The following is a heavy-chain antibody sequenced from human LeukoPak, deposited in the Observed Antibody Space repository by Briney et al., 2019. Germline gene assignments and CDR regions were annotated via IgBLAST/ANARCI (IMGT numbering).Heavy chain of an antibody. Sequence: GGSLRLSCAASGFTFSSYSMNWVRQAPGKGLEWVSSISSSSSYIYYADSVKGRFTISRDNAKNSLYLQMNSLRAEDTAVYYCARDNPSGSSCHDYRGQGTLVTVSS. CDR1: GFTFSSYS. V-gene: IGHV3-21*01. D-gene: IGHD6-13*01. CDR3: ARDNPSGSSCHDY. CDR2: ISSSSSYI. J-gene: IGHJ4*02.